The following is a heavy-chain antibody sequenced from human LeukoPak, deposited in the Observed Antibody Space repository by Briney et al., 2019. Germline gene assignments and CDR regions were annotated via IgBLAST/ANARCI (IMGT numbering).Heavy chain of an antibody. CDR3: ARARTFIRFTDSFDI. CDR2: IIPILRSA. J-gene: IGHJ3*02. V-gene: IGHV1-69*16. CDR1: GVTFSNNS. Sequence: SVKVSCKTSGVTFSNNSITWVRQAPGQGLEWLGGIIPILRSASYAQKFRGRLRMTSDESTTTAYMELSSLSSDDTAMYFCARARTFIRFTDSFDIWSQGTLVTVSS. D-gene: IGHD2-21*01.